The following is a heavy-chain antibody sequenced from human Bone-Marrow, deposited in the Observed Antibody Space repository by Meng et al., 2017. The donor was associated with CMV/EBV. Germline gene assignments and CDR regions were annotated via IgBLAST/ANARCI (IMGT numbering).Heavy chain of an antibody. CDR1: GFTFSDYY. Sequence: GESLKISCAASGFTFSDYYMSWIRQAPGKGLEWVSYISSSGSTIYYADSVKGRFTISRDNAKNSLYLQMNSLRAEDTAVYYCARYRVWSGYSRFPYYYGMDVWGQGTTVTVSS. CDR3: ARYRVWSGYSRFPYYYGMDV. D-gene: IGHD3-3*01. V-gene: IGHV3-11*04. J-gene: IGHJ6*02. CDR2: ISSSGSTI.